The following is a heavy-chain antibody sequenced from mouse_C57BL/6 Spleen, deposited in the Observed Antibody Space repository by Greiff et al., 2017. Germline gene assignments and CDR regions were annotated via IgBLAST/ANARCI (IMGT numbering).Heavy chain of an antibody. CDR3: ARSGYYYGSSYYFDY. Sequence: QVQLQQPGAELVRPGSSVKLSCKASGYTFTSYWMHWVKQRPIQGLEWIGNIDPSDSETPYNQKFKDKATLTVDKSSSTAYMQLSSLTSEDSAVYYCARSGYYYGSSYYFDYWGQGTTLTVSS. J-gene: IGHJ2*01. CDR2: IDPSDSET. CDR1: GYTFTSYW. V-gene: IGHV1-52*01. D-gene: IGHD1-1*01.